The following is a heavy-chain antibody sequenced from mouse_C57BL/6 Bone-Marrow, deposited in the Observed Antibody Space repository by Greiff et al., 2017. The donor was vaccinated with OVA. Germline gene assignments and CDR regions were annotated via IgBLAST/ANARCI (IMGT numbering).Heavy chain of an antibody. D-gene: IGHD2-9*01. J-gene: IGHJ3*01. CDR1: GFSLTSYG. Sequence: QVQLQQSGPGLVQPSQSLSITCTASGFSLTSYGVHWVRQSPGKGLEWLGVIWSGGSTDSYAAFISRLSISKDNSKSQVFFKMNSLQADDTAIYYCASKDSYYGYVWFAYWGQGTLVTVSA. V-gene: IGHV2-2*01. CDR3: ASKDSYYGYVWFAY. CDR2: IWSGGST.